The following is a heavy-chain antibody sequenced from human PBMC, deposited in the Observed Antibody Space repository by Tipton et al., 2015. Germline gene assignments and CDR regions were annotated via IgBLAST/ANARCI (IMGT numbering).Heavy chain of an antibody. Sequence: LSCAVSAYSISSDYYWGWIRQPPGKGLEWIGSISHSGNTYYNPSLKSRVTMSRDTSKNQFSLKLTSVTAADTAVYYCASRGAGPSHYAMDVWGQGTTVTISS. D-gene: IGHD6-19*01. V-gene: IGHV4-38-2*01. CDR3: ASRGAGPSHYAMDV. J-gene: IGHJ6*02. CDR2: ISHSGNT. CDR1: AYSISSDYY.